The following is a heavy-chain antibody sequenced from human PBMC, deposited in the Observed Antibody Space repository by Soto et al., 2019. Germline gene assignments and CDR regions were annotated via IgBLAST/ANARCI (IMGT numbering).Heavy chain of an antibody. CDR1: GFTFSSYA. D-gene: IGHD2-2*01. V-gene: IGHV3-23*01. J-gene: IGHJ4*02. CDR2: ISGSGGST. CDR3: AKGSGYCSSTSCYVGSDY. Sequence: EVQLLESGGGLVQPGGSLRLSCAASGFTFSSYAMSRVRQAPGKGLEWVSAISGSGGSTYYADSVKGRFTISRDNSKNTLYLQMNSLRAEDTAVYYCAKGSGYCSSTSCYVGSDYWGQGTLVTVSS.